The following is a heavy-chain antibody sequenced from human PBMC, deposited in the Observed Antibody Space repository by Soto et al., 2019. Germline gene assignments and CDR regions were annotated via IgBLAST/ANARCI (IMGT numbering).Heavy chain of an antibody. J-gene: IGHJ3*02. D-gene: IGHD6-19*01. CDR2: TYYGSKWYN. V-gene: IGHV6-1*01. CDR3: ARVRIGYSSGWYRGWDAFDI. Sequence: SQTLSHTCAISGDSVSSNSAAWNWIRQSPSRGLEWLGRTYYGSKWYNDYAVSVKSRITINPDTSKNQFSLQLNSVTPEDTAVYFCARVRIGYSSGWYRGWDAFDIWGQGTMVTVSS. CDR1: GDSVSSNSAA.